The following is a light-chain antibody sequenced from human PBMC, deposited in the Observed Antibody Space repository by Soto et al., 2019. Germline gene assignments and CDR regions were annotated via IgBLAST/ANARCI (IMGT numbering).Light chain of an antibody. V-gene: IGLV2-8*01. J-gene: IGLJ3*02. CDR2: EVS. CDR1: SSDVGDYNY. Sequence: QSALTQPPSASGSPGQSVTISCTGTSSDVGDYNYVSWFQQYPGKAPKLIIYEVSKRPSGVPDRFSGSKSGNTASLPVSGPQAEDGADYYCSSFGGSNNLVFGGGTQLPVL. CDR3: SSFGGSNNLV.